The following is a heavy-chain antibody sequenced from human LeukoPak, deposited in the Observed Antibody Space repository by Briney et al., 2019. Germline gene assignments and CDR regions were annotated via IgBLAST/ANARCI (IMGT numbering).Heavy chain of an antibody. J-gene: IGHJ3*02. CDR1: GYTLTELS. Sequence: ASVKVSCKVSGYTLTELSMHWVRQAPGKGLEWTGGFDPGDGETIYAQKFQGRVTMTEDTSTDTAYMELSSLRSEDTAVYYCATYSSSWYYAFDIWGQGTMVTVSS. CDR2: FDPGDGET. V-gene: IGHV1-24*01. CDR3: ATYSSSWYYAFDI. D-gene: IGHD6-13*01.